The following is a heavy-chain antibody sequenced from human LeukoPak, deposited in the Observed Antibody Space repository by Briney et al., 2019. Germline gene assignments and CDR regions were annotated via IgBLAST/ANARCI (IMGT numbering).Heavy chain of an antibody. CDR1: GFPFSSYS. Sequence: GGSLRLSCAASGFPFSSYSMNWVRRAPGRGLEWVSSISTRIDYMYYADSVKGRFTISRDNAKNSLYLQMNSLRAEDTAVYYCTRDSEDSYVYYMVVWGKGTTVTVSS. V-gene: IGHV3-21*01. D-gene: IGHD3-10*02. J-gene: IGHJ6*03. CDR2: ISTRIDYM. CDR3: TRDSEDSYVYYMVV.